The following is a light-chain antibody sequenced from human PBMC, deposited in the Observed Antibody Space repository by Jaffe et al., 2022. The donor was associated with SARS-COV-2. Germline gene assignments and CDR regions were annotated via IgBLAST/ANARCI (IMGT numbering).Light chain of an antibody. CDR3: QQRRDWPIT. Sequence: EIVLTQSPATLSLSPGKRATLSCRASQSISTYLAWYQQKPGQAPRLLIYEASNRATGIPARFSGSGSGTDFTLTISSLEPEDFAVYYCQQRRDWPITFGQGTRLEIK. J-gene: IGKJ5*01. V-gene: IGKV3-11*01. CDR2: EAS. CDR1: QSISTY.